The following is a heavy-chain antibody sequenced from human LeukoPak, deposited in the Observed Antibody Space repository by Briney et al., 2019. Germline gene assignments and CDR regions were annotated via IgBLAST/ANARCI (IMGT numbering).Heavy chain of an antibody. D-gene: IGHD1-26*01. Sequence: HSGGSLRLSCAASGFTFSSYAMSWVRQAPGKGLEWVSAISGSGGSTYYADSVKGRFTISRDNSKNTLYLQMNSLRAEDTAAYFCAKAIVGAPYGVSDIWGQGTMVTVSS. J-gene: IGHJ3*02. V-gene: IGHV3-23*01. CDR1: GFTFSSYA. CDR2: ISGSGGST. CDR3: AKAIVGAPYGVSDI.